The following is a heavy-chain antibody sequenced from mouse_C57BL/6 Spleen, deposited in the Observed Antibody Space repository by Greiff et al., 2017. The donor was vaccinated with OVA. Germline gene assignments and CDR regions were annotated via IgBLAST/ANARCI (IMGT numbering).Heavy chain of an antibody. J-gene: IGHJ3*01. CDR1: GFNIKDDY. V-gene: IGHV14-4*01. CDR2: IDPENGDT. Sequence: EVQLQQSGAELVRPGASVKLSCTASGFNIKDDYMHWVKQRPEQGLEWIGWIDPENGDTEYASKFQGKATITADTSSNTAYLQLSSLTSEDTAVYYCTNPYYDGSTAWFAYWGQGTLVTVSA. CDR3: TNPYYDGSTAWFAY. D-gene: IGHD1-1*01.